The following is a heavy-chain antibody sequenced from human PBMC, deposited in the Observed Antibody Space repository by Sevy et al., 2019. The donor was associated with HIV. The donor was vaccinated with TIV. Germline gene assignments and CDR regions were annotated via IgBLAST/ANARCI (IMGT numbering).Heavy chain of an antibody. V-gene: IGHV3-73*01. CDR1: GFTFSGSA. J-gene: IGHJ4*02. CDR3: TGPGGPGGGSYYDVLTGFYE. CDR2: IRSKANSNAE. D-gene: IGHD3-9*01. Sequence: GGSLRLSCAASGFTFSGSAIHWVRQASGKGLEWVGRIRSKANSNAEAYAASVKGRFTISRDDSKNTSYLQMNSLKTEDTAVYYCTGPGGPGGGSYYDVLTGFYEWGQGTLGTVSS.